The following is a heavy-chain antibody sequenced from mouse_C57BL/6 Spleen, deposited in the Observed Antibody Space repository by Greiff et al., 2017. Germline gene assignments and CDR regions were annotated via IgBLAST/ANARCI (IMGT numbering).Heavy chain of an antibody. D-gene: IGHD1-1*01. CDR2: IYPGSGST. J-gene: IGHJ2*01. Sequence: QVHVKQPGAELVKPGASVKMSCKASGYTFTSYWITWVKQRPGQGLEWIGDIYPGSGSTNYNEKFKSKATLTVDTSSSTAYMQLSSLTSEDSAVYYCARDYGSRGYYFDYWGQGTTLTVSS. CDR3: ARDYGSRGYYFDY. CDR1: GYTFTSYW. V-gene: IGHV1-55*01.